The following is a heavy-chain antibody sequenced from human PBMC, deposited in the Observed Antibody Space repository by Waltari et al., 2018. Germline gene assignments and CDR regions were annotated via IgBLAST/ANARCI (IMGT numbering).Heavy chain of an antibody. V-gene: IGHV4-30-4*08. CDR3: ATVGVLIPGNVFDI. CDR1: GGSINSGDYY. J-gene: IGHJ3*02. Sequence: QVQLQESGPGLVKPSQTLSLICTVSGGSINSGDYYWNWIRQTPGKGLEWIGYIYYSGGTYYNPSLKTRVTMSVDTSKNQFSLNLNSVTATDTAVYYCATVGVLIPGNVFDIWGQGTMVTVSS. CDR2: IYYSGGT. D-gene: IGHD3-16*01.